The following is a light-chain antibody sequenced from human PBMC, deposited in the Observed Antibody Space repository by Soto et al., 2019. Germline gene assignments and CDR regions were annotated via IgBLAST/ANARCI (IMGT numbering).Light chain of an antibody. V-gene: IGLV2-14*03. J-gene: IGLJ3*02. CDR2: EVG. CDR3: GSYISDTTWV. Sequence: QSVLTQPASVSGSPGQSITISCTGTSTDIGAYVSWYQQHPGKAPKLVIYEVGNRPSGVSDRFSGSTSGYTASLTISGLQAEDEADYYCGSYISDTTWVFGGGTKLTVL. CDR1: STDIGAY.